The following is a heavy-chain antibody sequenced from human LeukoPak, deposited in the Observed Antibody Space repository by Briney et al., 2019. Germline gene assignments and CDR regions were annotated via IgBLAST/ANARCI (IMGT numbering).Heavy chain of an antibody. V-gene: IGHV3-48*02. CDR1: GFTFSSYS. D-gene: IGHD3-22*01. Sequence: PGGSLRLSYAASGFTFSSYSMNWVRQAPGKGLEWVSYISSSSSTIYYADSVKGRFTISRDNAKNSLYLQMNSLRDEDTAVYYCARDSALMYYDKLPAGYFQHWGQGTLVTVSS. CDR3: ARDSALMYYDKLPAGYFQH. J-gene: IGHJ1*01. CDR2: ISSSSSTI.